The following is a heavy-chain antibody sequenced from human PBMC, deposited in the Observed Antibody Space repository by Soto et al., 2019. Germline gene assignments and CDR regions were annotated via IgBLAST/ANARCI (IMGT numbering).Heavy chain of an antibody. V-gene: IGHV5-51*01. Sequence: EVQLVQSGAEVKKPGEPLKVSCKASGYNFNDYWIGWVRQMPGKCLQWMGIVYPGDSDYRYSPSCQGQVTISADKSISTAYLQWSGLKASDTAMYYCARSGPPSTGLIWGQGTMVTVSS. CDR2: VYPGDSDY. D-gene: IGHD2-8*02. CDR1: GYNFNDYW. J-gene: IGHJ3*02. CDR3: ARSGPPSTGLI.